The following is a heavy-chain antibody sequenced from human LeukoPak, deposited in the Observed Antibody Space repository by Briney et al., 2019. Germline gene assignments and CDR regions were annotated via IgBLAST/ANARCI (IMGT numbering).Heavy chain of an antibody. V-gene: IGHV1-18*01. CDR3: AADKVPTDPYKWVDP. J-gene: IGHJ5*02. D-gene: IGHD2-2*01. CDR2: ISAYNGNT. CDR1: GYTFTSYG. Sequence: GASVKVSCKASGYTFTSYGISWVRQAPGQGLEWMGWISAYNGNTDYAQKFRERVTITRDTSTSTAYMELSSLTSEDTAVYYCAADKVPTDPYKWVDPWGQGTQVTVSS.